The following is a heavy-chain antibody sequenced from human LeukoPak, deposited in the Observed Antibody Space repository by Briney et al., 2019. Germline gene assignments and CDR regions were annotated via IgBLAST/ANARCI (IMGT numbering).Heavy chain of an antibody. CDR1: GGSISSGGYY. CDR2: IYYSGST. V-gene: IGHV4-31*03. D-gene: IGHD5-12*01. Sequence: PSETLSLTCTVSGGSISSGGYYWSWIRQHPGKGLEWIGYIYYSGSTYYNPSLKSRVTISVDTSKNQFSLKLSSVTAADTAVYYCARAWANSGYELDYWGQGTLVSVSS. CDR3: ARAWANSGYELDY. J-gene: IGHJ4*02.